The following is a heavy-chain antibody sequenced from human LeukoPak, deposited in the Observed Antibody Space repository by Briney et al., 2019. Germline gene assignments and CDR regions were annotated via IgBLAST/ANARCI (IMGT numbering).Heavy chain of an antibody. CDR3: ARDHSGWYFPN. CDR2: INPNSGGT. V-gene: IGHV1-2*02. J-gene: IGHJ4*02. Sequence: ASVKVSCKASGYTFTGYYMHWVRQAPGQGLEWMGWINPNSGGTNYAQKFQGRVTMTRDTSISTACMELSRLRSDDTAVYHCARDHSGWYFPNWGQGTLVTVSS. CDR1: GYTFTGYY. D-gene: IGHD6-19*01.